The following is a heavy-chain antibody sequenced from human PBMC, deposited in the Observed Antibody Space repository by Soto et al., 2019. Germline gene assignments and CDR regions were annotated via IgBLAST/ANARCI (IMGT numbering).Heavy chain of an antibody. CDR2: MNPNSGNT. J-gene: IGHJ6*02. CDR3: ARRRYSSSWYYYYYYGMDV. CDR1: GYTFTSYD. V-gene: IGHV1-8*01. Sequence: QVQLVQSGAEVKKPGASVKVSCKASGYTFTSYDINWVRQATGQGLEWMGWMNPNSGNTGYAQKFQGRVTMTRNTSISTAYMELSILRSEDTAVHYCARRRYSSSWYYYYYYGMDVWGQGTTVTVSS. D-gene: IGHD6-13*01.